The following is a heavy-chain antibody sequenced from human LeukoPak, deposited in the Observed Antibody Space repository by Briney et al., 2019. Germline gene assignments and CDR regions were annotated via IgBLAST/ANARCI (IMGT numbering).Heavy chain of an antibody. CDR1: GFTFSSYW. Sequence: GSLRLSCAASGFTFSSYWMSWIRQPPGKGLEWIGEINHSGSTNYNPSLKSRVTISVDTSKNQFSLKLSSVTAADTAVYYCASSAESGYSSGWHSSYWGQGTLVTVSS. V-gene: IGHV4-34*01. CDR2: INHSGST. J-gene: IGHJ4*02. D-gene: IGHD6-19*01. CDR3: ASSAESGYSSGWHSSY.